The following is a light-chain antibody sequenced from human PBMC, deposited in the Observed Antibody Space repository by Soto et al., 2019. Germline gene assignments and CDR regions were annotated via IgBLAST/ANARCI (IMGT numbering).Light chain of an antibody. CDR2: DVS. CDR1: SSDVGGYNY. J-gene: IGLJ1*01. V-gene: IGLV2-14*01. CDR3: SSYTNSNTLV. Sequence: QSALTQPASVSGSPGQSITISCTGTSSDVGGYNYVSWYQQYLGKAPKLMIYDVSNRPSGVSDRFSGSKSGNTASLTISGLQAEDEADYYCSSYTNSNTLVFGTGTKLTVL.